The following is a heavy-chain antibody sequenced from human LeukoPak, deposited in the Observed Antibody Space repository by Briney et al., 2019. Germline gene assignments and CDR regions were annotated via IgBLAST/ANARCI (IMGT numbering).Heavy chain of an antibody. D-gene: IGHD3-9*01. CDR2: INPNSGGT. CDR3: TRGYVLRYFDWGY. V-gene: IGHV1-2*02. J-gene: IGHJ4*02. CDR1: GYTFTGYY. Sequence: GASVKVSCKASGYTFTGYYMHWVRQAPGQGLEWMGWINPNSGGTNYAQKFQGRVTMTRNTSISTAYMELSSLRSEDTAVYYCTRGYVLRYFDWGYWGQGTLVTVSS.